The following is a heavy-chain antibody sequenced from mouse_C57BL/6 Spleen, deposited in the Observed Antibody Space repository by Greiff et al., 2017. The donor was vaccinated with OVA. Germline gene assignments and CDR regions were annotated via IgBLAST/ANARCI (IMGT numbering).Heavy chain of an antibody. CDR3: ARGIYYGNYFDY. Sequence: EVQLQQSGPELVKPGASVKMSCKASGYTFTDYNMHWVKQSPGKSLEWIGYINPNNGGTSYNQKFKGKATLTVNKSSSTAYMELRSLTSEDSAVYYCARGIYYGNYFDYWGQGTTLTVSS. CDR2: INPNNGGT. D-gene: IGHD2-1*01. J-gene: IGHJ2*01. V-gene: IGHV1-22*01. CDR1: GYTFTDYN.